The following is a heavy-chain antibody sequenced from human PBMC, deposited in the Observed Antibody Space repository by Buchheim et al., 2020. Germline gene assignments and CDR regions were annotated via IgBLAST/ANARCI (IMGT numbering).Heavy chain of an antibody. Sequence: QVQLQESGPGLVRPSQTLSLTCTVSGGSISSGDYYWSWIRQPPGKGLEWIGYIYYSGSTHYNPSLKSRVTISVDTSKNQFSLKLNSVTAADTAVYYCAREGRYDYVWGSYRSFDYWGQGTL. J-gene: IGHJ4*02. CDR1: GGSISSGDYY. V-gene: IGHV4-30-4*01. D-gene: IGHD3-16*02. CDR3: AREGRYDYVWGSYRSFDY. CDR2: IYYSGST.